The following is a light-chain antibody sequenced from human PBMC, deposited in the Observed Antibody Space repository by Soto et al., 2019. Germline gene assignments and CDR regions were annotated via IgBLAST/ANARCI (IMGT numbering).Light chain of an antibody. CDR3: SSYTAINTVT. Sequence: QSALTQPASVSGSPGQSITISCTGTSSDVGGYNYVSWYQQHPDKGPKLMIYEVTNRPSGVSFRFSGSKSGNTASLTISGLQAEDEADYYCSSYTAINTVTFGGGTKLTVL. J-gene: IGLJ2*01. CDR1: SSDVGGYNY. CDR2: EVT. V-gene: IGLV2-14*01.